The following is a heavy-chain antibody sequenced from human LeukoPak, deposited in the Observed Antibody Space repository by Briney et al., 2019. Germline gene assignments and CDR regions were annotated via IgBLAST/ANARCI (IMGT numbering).Heavy chain of an antibody. Sequence: ASVKVSCKASGYTFTGYYMHWVRQAPGQGLEWMGWINPNSGGINYAQKFQGRVTMTRDTSISTAYMELSRLRSDDTAAYYCARDSSGSYSATNWFDPWGQGTLVTVSS. V-gene: IGHV1-2*02. CDR2: INPNSGGI. CDR1: GYTFTGYY. D-gene: IGHD1-26*01. J-gene: IGHJ5*02. CDR3: ARDSSGSYSATNWFDP.